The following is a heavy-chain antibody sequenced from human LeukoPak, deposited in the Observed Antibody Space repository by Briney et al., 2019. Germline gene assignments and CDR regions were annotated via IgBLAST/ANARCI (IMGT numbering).Heavy chain of an antibody. CDR1: GGSFSGYY. CDR3: ARFSSGYSYYFDY. V-gene: IGHV4-34*01. Sequence: PSETLSLTCAVYGGSFSGYYWSWIRQPPGKGLEWIGEINHSGSTNYNPSLKSRVTISVDTSKNQFSLKLSSVTAADTAVYYCARFSSGYSYYFDYWGQGTLVTVSS. CDR2: INHSGST. D-gene: IGHD3-22*01. J-gene: IGHJ4*02.